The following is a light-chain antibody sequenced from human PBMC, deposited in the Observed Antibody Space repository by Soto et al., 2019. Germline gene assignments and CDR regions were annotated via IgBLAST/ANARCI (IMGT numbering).Light chain of an antibody. CDR3: AAWDASLSGPV. Sequence: QAVVTQSPSASATPGQRVTISCSGSSSNIGTNYVYWYQQLPGTAPKLLIYKNNQRPSGVPDRFSGSKYGTSASLAIGGLRSEDEADYYCAAWDASLSGPVFGGGTQLTVL. V-gene: IGLV1-47*01. CDR1: SSNIGTNY. J-gene: IGLJ3*02. CDR2: KNN.